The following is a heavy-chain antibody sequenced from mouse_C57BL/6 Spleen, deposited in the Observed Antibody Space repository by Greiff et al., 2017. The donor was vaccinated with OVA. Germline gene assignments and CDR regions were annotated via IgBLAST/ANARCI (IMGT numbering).Heavy chain of an antibody. CDR2: IHPNSGST. CDR1: GYTFTSYW. CDR3: ELYSYGSRPPMDY. Sequence: QVQLQHPVAELVKPGASVKLSCKASGYTFTSYWMHWVKQRPGQGLEWIGMIHPNSGSTNYNEKFKSKATLTVDKSSSTAYMQLSSLTSEDSAVYYCELYSYGSRPPMDYWGQGTSVTVSS. V-gene: IGHV1-64*01. D-gene: IGHD1-1*01. J-gene: IGHJ4*01.